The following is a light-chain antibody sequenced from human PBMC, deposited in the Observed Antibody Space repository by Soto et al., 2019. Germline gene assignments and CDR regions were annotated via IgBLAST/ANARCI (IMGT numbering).Light chain of an antibody. CDR2: DVN. V-gene: IGLV2-14*01. J-gene: IGLJ1*01. CDR3: SSYTRSSTRPRV. CDR1: SSDVGGYNY. Sequence: QSALTQPASVSGSPGQSITISCTGTSSDVGGYNYVSWYQQHPGKAPKLMIYDVNNRPSGVSNRFSGSKSGNTASLTISGLQAEDEADYYCSSYTRSSTRPRVFGAGTKLTVL.